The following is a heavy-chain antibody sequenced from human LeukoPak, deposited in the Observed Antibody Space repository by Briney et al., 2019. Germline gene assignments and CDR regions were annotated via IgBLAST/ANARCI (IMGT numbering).Heavy chain of an antibody. D-gene: IGHD3-3*01. V-gene: IGHV3-23*01. CDR2: ISGSGGST. CDR1: GFTFSSYA. Sequence: GGSLRLSCAASGFTFSSYAMSWVRQAPGKGLEWVSAISGSGGSTYYADSVKGRFTISRDNSKNTLYLQMNSLRAEDTAVYYCASLDFWSGYPSFDYWGQGTLVTVS. CDR3: ASLDFWSGYPSFDY. J-gene: IGHJ4*02.